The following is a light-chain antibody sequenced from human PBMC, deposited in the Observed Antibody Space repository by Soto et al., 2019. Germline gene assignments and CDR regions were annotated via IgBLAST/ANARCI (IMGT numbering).Light chain of an antibody. CDR3: QQSYSTPYT. CDR1: QSINSY. V-gene: IGKV1-39*01. J-gene: IGKJ2*01. Sequence: IQMTQSPSSLSASVGYRVTITCRASQSINSYLNWYQHKPGKAPKVLIYAASSLQSGVPSRFSGSGSGTDFTLTISSLQPEDFATYFCQQSYSTPYTFGQGTKLEIK. CDR2: AAS.